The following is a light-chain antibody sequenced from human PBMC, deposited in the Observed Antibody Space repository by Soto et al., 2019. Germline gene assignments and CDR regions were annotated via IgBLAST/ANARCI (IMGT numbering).Light chain of an antibody. CDR2: DAS. J-gene: IGKJ4*01. V-gene: IGKV1-5*01. Sequence: DIQMTQSPSTLSASVRDRVTITCRASQTITTWLAWYQQKPGKAPKLLIYDASTLESGVPSRFSGSGFGTEFSLTISSLQPDDFATYYCLQHNTYPLTFGGGTKVDIK. CDR1: QTITTW. CDR3: LQHNTYPLT.